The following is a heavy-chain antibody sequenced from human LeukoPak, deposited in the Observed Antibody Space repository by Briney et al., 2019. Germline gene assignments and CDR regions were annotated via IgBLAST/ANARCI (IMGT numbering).Heavy chain of an antibody. V-gene: IGHV1-46*01. J-gene: IGHJ6*02. CDR2: INPSGGST. CDR1: GYTFTIYY. Sequence: ASVTVSCSASGYTFTIYYMHWVRQAPGQGLEWMGMINPSGGSTSYAQKFQGRVTMTRDTSTSTVYMELSSLRSEDTAVYYCARDFIGYYDILTDENYYYYGMDVWGQGTTVTVSS. D-gene: IGHD3-9*01. CDR3: ARDFIGYYDILTDENYYYYGMDV.